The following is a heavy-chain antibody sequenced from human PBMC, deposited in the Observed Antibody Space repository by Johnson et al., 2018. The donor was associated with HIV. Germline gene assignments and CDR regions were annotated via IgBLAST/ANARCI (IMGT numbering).Heavy chain of an antibody. CDR3: AGYSYGSADAFDI. Sequence: VKLVESGGGLVQPGGSLRLSCAASGFTFSSYWMTWVRQAPGKGLEWVANIKQHGSENYYVDSVKGRFTISSDNAKNSLYLQMNSLRVEDTAVYYCAGYSYGSADAFDIWGQGTMVTVSS. CDR1: GFTFSSYW. V-gene: IGHV3-7*01. J-gene: IGHJ3*02. D-gene: IGHD5-18*01. CDR2: IKQHGSEN.